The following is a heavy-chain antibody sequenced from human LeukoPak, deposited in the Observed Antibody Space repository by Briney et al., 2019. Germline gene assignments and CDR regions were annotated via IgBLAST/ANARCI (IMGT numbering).Heavy chain of an antibody. J-gene: IGHJ5*02. Sequence: ASVKVSCKASGYTFTSYYMHWVRQAPGQGLEWMGIINPSGGSTSYAQKFQGRVTMTRDMSTSTVYMELSSLRSEDTAVYYCARALIVATTCLSPFDLWGQGTLGTVSP. CDR1: GYTFTSYY. CDR3: ARALIVATTCLSPFDL. CDR2: INPSGGST. D-gene: IGHD5-12*01. V-gene: IGHV1-46*01.